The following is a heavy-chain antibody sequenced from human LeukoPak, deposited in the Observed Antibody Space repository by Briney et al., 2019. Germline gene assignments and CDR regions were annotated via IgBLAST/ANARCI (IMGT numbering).Heavy chain of an antibody. D-gene: IGHD3-22*01. CDR3: ASGDSRDAFDI. J-gene: IGHJ3*02. Sequence: GESLKISCKDSGYSFTTYWIGWARQMPGKGLEWMGIIYPGDSDTRYSPSFQGQVTISADKSISTAYLQWSSLKASDTAMYYCASGDSRDAFDIWGQGTMVTVSS. CDR2: IYPGDSDT. V-gene: IGHV5-51*01. CDR1: GYSFTTYW.